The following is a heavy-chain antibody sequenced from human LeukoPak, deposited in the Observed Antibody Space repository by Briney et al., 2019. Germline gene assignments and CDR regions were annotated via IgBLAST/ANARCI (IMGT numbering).Heavy chain of an antibody. CDR1: GYSISSGYY. CDR2: IYHSGST. J-gene: IGHJ5*02. D-gene: IGHD4-17*01. CDR3: ARYEYGDYGGHWFDP. V-gene: IGHV4-38-2*02. Sequence: PSETLSLTCTVSGYSISSGYYWGWIRQPPGKGLEWIGSIYHSGSTYYNPSLKSRVTISVDTSKNQFSLKLSSVTAADTAVYYCARYEYGDYGGHWFDPWGQGTLVTVSS.